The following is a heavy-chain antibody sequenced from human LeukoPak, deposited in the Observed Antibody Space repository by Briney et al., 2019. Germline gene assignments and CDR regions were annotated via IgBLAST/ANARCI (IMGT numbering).Heavy chain of an antibody. CDR2: INHSGST. Sequence: SETLSLTCAIYGGSFSGYYWSWIRQPPGKGLEWIGEINHSGSTNYNPSLKSRVTISVDTSKNQFSLKLSSVTAADTAVYYCARGPFNYYGSGSYYYFDYWGQGTLVTVSS. J-gene: IGHJ4*02. D-gene: IGHD3-10*01. CDR1: GGSFSGYY. V-gene: IGHV4-34*01. CDR3: ARGPFNYYGSGSYYYFDY.